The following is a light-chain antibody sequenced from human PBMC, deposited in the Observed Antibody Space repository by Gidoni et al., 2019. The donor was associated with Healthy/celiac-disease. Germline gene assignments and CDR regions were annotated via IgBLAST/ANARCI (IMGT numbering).Light chain of an antibody. Sequence: DIHPPPPPSSLSASVGDRVTITCRASQSISSYLNWYQQKPGKAPKLLIYAASSLQSGVPSRFSGSGSGTDFTLTISSLQPEDFATYYCQQSYSTPYTFGQGTKLEIK. V-gene: IGKV1-39*01. J-gene: IGKJ2*01. CDR2: AAS. CDR1: QSISSY. CDR3: QQSYSTPYT.